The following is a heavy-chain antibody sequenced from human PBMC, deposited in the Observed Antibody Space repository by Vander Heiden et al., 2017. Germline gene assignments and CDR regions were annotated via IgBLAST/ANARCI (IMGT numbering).Heavy chain of an antibody. D-gene: IGHD6-13*01. Sequence: HLQLQESGPGLVKPSETLSLTCTVSVGPLSSSSYYRGWIRRPPGKGRGWIGSIYYSGSTYYNPSLKSRVTISVDTSKNQFSLKLSSVTAADTAVYYCARHGVSLAFDIWGQGTMVTVSS. CDR1: VGPLSSSSYY. CDR2: IYYSGST. CDR3: ARHGVSLAFDI. J-gene: IGHJ3*02. V-gene: IGHV4-39*01.